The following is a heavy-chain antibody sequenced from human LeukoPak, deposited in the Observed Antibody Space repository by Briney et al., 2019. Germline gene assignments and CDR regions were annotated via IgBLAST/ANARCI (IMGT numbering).Heavy chain of an antibody. J-gene: IGHJ4*02. CDR2: ISGRGDYT. CDR3: AKDLLALRRTSNFDY. D-gene: IGHD2/OR15-2a*01. CDR1: GSTFITYV. Sequence: GGSLRLSCTVSGSTFITYVMSWVRQGPGKGLEWVSAISGRGDYTYYADSVKGRFTISRDDSKNTLYLQMNSLRAEDTAVYYCAKDLLALRRTSNFDYWGQGTLVTVSS. V-gene: IGHV3-23*01.